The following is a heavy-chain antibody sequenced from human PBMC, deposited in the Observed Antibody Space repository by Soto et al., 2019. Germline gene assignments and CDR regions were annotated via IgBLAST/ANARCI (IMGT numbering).Heavy chain of an antibody. CDR3: AKLGHIVGATTPDY. V-gene: IGHV3-74*01. Sequence: EVQLVESGGGLVQPGGSLRLSCAASGFTFSSHWMHWVRQAPGKGLVWVSHIGPSGSGTRDADSVQGRFTISRDNARNTLYLQMNSLRAEDTAVYYCAKLGHIVGATTPDYWGQGTLVTVSS. J-gene: IGHJ4*02. CDR2: IGPSGSGT. D-gene: IGHD1-26*01. CDR1: GFTFSSHW.